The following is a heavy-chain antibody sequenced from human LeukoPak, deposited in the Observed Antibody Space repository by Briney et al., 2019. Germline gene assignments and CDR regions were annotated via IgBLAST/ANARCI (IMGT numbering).Heavy chain of an antibody. D-gene: IGHD3-22*01. Sequence: PGGSLRLSCTASGYIFSNFGISWVRQAPGKGLEWVSTITSSGGNTYYAQTVKGRFTISRDNSKNTLYLQMNSLRAEDTAVYYCANHYYDSSGYYYYFDYWGQGTLVTVSS. CDR1: GYIFSNFG. V-gene: IGHV3-23*01. CDR3: ANHYYDSSGYYYYFDY. J-gene: IGHJ4*02. CDR2: ITSSGGNT.